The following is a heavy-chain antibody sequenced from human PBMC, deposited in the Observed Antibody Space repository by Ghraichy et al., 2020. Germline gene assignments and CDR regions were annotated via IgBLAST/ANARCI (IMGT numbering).Heavy chain of an antibody. V-gene: IGHV3-23*01. CDR3: AKDRQYYDFWSYFDY. Sequence: GGSLRLSCAASGFTFSSYAMSWVRQAPGKGLEWVSAISGSGGSTYYADSVKGRFTISRDNSKNTLYLQMNSLRAEDTAVYYCAKDRQYYDFWSYFDYWGQGTLVTVSS. CDR1: GFTFSSYA. J-gene: IGHJ4*02. CDR2: ISGSGGST. D-gene: IGHD3-3*01.